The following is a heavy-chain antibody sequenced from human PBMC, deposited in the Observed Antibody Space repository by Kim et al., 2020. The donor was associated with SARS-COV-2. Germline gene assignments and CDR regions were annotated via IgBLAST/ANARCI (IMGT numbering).Heavy chain of an antibody. Sequence: ASVKVSCKTSGYSFTKYGISWVRQAPGQGLEWMGWISSYDKTTNYAQTLQGRVTIITETSTSTVYMELRSLISDDTAVYFCARDPSNSVGRHIFHDFWGQGTLVTVSS. CDR2: ISSYDKTT. J-gene: IGHJ4*02. CDR1: GYSFTKYG. D-gene: IGHD6-13*01. CDR3: ARDPSNSVGRHIFHDF. V-gene: IGHV1-18*01.